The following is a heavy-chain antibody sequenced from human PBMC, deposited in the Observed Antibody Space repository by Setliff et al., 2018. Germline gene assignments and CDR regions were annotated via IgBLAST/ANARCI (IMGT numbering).Heavy chain of an antibody. D-gene: IGHD2-15*01. CDR2: IIPIFGTA. J-gene: IGHJ4*02. CDR1: GGTFSSYA. CDR3: ARGAPGRYCSGGSCSYFDY. V-gene: IGHV1-69*13. Sequence: GASVKVSCKASGGTFSSYAISWVRQAPGQGLEWMGGIIPIFGTANYAQKFQGRVTITADESTSTAYMELSSLRSEDTAVYYCARGAPGRYCSGGSCSYFDYWGQGILVTVSS.